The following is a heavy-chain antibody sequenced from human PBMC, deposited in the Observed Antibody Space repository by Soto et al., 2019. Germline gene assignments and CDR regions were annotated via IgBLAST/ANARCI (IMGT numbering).Heavy chain of an antibody. CDR2: IIPIFCTA. V-gene: IGHV1-69*13. Sequence: GASVKVSCKASGGTFSSYAISWVRQAPGQGLEWMGGIIPIFCTANYAQKFQGRVTITADESTSTAYMELSSLRSEDTAVYYCAKWFGDTYYYYYGMDVWGQGTTVTVSS. J-gene: IGHJ6*02. CDR3: AKWFGDTYYYYYGMDV. D-gene: IGHD3-10*01. CDR1: GGTFSSYA.